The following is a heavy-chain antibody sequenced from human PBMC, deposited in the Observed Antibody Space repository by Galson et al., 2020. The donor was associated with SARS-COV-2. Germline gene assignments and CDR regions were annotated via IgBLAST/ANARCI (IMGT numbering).Heavy chain of an antibody. CDR1: GYTFTGYY. CDR2: INPNSGGT. Sequence: GESLKISCKASGYTFTGYYMHWVRQAPGQGLEWMGWINPNSGGTNYAQKFQGRVTMTRDTSISTAYMELSRLRSDDTAVYYCATPATMIDDGYFDYWGQGTLVTVSS. CDR3: ATPATMIDDGYFDY. J-gene: IGHJ4*02. D-gene: IGHD3-22*01. V-gene: IGHV1-2*02.